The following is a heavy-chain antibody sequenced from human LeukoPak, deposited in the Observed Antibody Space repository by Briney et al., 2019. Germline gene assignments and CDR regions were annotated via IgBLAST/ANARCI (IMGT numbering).Heavy chain of an antibody. D-gene: IGHD6-13*01. CDR3: ARVSRIAYSSSWSLDY. J-gene: IGHJ4*02. Sequence: GGSLRLSCAASGFTFSGYSMNWVRQAPGKGLEWVSSIYARNTYIYYADSLKGRFTIFRDDAKNSLYLQMNSLRGEDTAVYYCARVSRIAYSSSWSLDYWGQGTLVTVSS. V-gene: IGHV3-21*01. CDR1: GFTFSGYS. CDR2: IYARNTYI.